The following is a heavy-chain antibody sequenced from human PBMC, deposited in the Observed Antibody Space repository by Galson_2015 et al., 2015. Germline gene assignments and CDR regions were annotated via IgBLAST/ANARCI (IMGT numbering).Heavy chain of an antibody. J-gene: IGHJ3*02. CDR2: IYSGGST. CDR3: ARESTYYYDSSGYSYAFDI. Sequence: SLRLSCAASGFTVSSNYMSWVRQAPGKGLEWVSVIYSGGSTYYADSVKGRFTISRDNSKNTLYLQMNSLRAEDTAVYYCARESTYYYDSSGYSYAFDIWGQGTMVTVSS. CDR1: GFTVSSNY. D-gene: IGHD3-22*01. V-gene: IGHV3-53*01.